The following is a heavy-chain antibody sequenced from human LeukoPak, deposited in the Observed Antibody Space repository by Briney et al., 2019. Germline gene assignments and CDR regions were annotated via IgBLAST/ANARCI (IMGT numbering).Heavy chain of an antibody. V-gene: IGHV4-4*07. J-gene: IGHJ4*02. D-gene: IGHD1-26*01. Sequence: SETLSLTCTVSGGSISSHYWSWIRQPAGKGLEWIGRIYTSGSTNYNPSLKSRVTISVDTSKNQFSLKLSSVTAADTAVYYCASLYSGSSNYFDYWGQGTLVTVSS. CDR1: GGSISSHY. CDR3: ASLYSGSSNYFDY. CDR2: IYTSGST.